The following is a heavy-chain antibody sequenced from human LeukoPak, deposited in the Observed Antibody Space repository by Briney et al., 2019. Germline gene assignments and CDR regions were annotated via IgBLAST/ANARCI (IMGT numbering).Heavy chain of an antibody. Sequence: ASVKVSCKASGYTFTSYGISWVRQAPGQGLEWMGRIIPILGIANYAQKFQGRVTITADKSTSTAYMELSSLRSEDTAVHYCARDAAAGKFGTEYYFDYWGQGTLVTVSS. CDR1: GYTFTSYG. V-gene: IGHV1-69*04. D-gene: IGHD6-13*01. CDR2: IIPILGIA. J-gene: IGHJ4*02. CDR3: ARDAAAGKFGTEYYFDY.